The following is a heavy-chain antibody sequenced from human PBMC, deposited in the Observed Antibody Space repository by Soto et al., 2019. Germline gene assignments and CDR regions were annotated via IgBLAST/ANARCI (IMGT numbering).Heavy chain of an antibody. CDR2: INHSGST. Sequence: SETLSLTCAVYGGSFSGYYWSWIRQPPGNGLEWIGEINHSGSTNYNPSLKSRVTISVDTSKNQFSLKLSSVTAADTAVYYCAGKFYDFWSGPYYYYYYGMDVWGQGTTVTVSS. D-gene: IGHD3-3*01. CDR3: AGKFYDFWSGPYYYYYYGMDV. V-gene: IGHV4-34*01. J-gene: IGHJ6*02. CDR1: GGSFSGYY.